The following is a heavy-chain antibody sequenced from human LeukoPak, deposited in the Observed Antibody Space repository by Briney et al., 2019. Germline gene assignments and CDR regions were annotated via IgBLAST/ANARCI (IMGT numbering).Heavy chain of an antibody. D-gene: IGHD1-14*01. CDR3: ARDLNLNYFDY. J-gene: IGHJ4*02. CDR1: GGSISSYY. CDR2: IYYGGST. V-gene: IGHV4-59*01. Sequence: PSETLSLTCTVSGGSISSYYWSWIRQPPGKGLEWIVYIYYGGSTNYHPSLKRRVTISVDTSKNQFSLKLSSVTAADTAVYYCARDLNLNYFDYWGQGTLVTVSS.